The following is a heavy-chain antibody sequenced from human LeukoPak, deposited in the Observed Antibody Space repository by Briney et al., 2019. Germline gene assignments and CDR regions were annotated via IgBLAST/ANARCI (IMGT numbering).Heavy chain of an antibody. CDR2: IWYDGSNK. J-gene: IGHJ4*02. Sequence: GGSLRLSCAASGFTFSSYGMHWVRQAPGKGLGWVAVIWYDGSNKYYADSVKGRFTISRDNSKNTLYLQMNSLRAEDTAVYYCAKDVGAAAGIDYWGQGTLVTVSS. V-gene: IGHV3-33*06. CDR3: AKDVGAAAGIDY. D-gene: IGHD6-13*01. CDR1: GFTFSSYG.